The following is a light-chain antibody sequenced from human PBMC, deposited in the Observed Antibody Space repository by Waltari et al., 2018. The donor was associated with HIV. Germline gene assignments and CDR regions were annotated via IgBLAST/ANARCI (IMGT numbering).Light chain of an antibody. V-gene: IGLV2-14*01. CDR1: STDVCGHAS. CDR3: SSYTSSSTSHV. J-gene: IGLJ1*01. CDR2: EVS. Sequence: QSALTQPASVAGSPGQSLTIPCTGTSTDVCGHASGHSYQQHPGKAPKLKIYEVSNRPSGVSNRFSGSKSGNTASLTISGLQAEDEADYYCSSYTSSSTSHVFGTGTKVTVL.